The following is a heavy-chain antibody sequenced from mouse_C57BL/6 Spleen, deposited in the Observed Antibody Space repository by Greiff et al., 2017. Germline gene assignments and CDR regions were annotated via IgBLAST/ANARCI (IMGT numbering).Heavy chain of an antibody. D-gene: IGHD3-2*01. Sequence: QVTLKVSGPELVKPGASVKISCKASGYAFSSSWMNWVKQRPGKGLEWIGRIYPGDGDTNYNGKFKGKATLTADKSSSTAYMQLSSLTSEDSAVYFCARETAPFAYWGQGTLVTVSA. CDR3: ARETAPFAY. V-gene: IGHV1-82*01. CDR2: IYPGDGDT. CDR1: GYAFSSSW. J-gene: IGHJ3*01.